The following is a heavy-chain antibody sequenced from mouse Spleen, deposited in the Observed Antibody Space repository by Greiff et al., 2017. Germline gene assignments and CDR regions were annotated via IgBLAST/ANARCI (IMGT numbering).Heavy chain of an antibody. CDR3: ARGTEGFDY. Sequence: EVQMVESEGGLVQPGSSMKLSCPASGFTFSDYYMAWVRQVPEKGLEWVANINYDGSSTYYLDSLKSRFIISRDNAKNILYLQMSSLKSEDTATYYCARGTEGFDYWGQGTTLTVSS. CDR2: INYDGSST. J-gene: IGHJ2*01. CDR1: GFTFSDYY. V-gene: IGHV5-16*01.